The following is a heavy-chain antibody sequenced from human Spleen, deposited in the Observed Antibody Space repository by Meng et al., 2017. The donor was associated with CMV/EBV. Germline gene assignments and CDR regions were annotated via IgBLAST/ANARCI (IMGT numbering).Heavy chain of an antibody. V-gene: IGHV1-69*05. CDR1: TISSYA. J-gene: IGHJ5*02. D-gene: IGHD3-3*01. Sequence: TISSYAISWVRQAPGQGLEWMGGIIPIFGTANYAQKFQGRVTITTDESTSTAYMELSSLRSEDTAVYYCARATYDFWSGYYKDWFDPWGQGTLVTVSS. CDR2: IIPIFGTA. CDR3: ARATYDFWSGYYKDWFDP.